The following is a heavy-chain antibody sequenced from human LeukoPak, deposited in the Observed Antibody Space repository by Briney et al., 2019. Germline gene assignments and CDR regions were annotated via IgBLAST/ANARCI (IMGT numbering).Heavy chain of an antibody. CDR1: GFTFRNAG. V-gene: IGHV3-21*01. CDR3: ARDDLNAD. J-gene: IGHJ4*02. Sequence: GGSLRLSCAVSGFTFRNAGMSWVRQAPGKGLEWVSSISSSSSYIYYADSVKGRFTISRDNAKNSLYLQMNSLRAEDTAVYYCARDDLNADWGQGTLVTVSS. CDR2: ISSSSSYI.